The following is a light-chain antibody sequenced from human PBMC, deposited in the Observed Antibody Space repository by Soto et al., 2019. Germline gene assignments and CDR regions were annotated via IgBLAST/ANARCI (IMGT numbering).Light chain of an antibody. CDR1: SSDVGGYNE. Sequence: QSALTQPASVSGSPGQSTTISCTGTSSDVGGYNEVSWYQQRPGKAPKLMIYDVSNRPSGVSSRFSASKSGNTASLTISGLRAEDEAYYYCGSHAAGSTLIFGGGTKLT. CDR2: DVS. CDR3: GSHAAGSTLI. J-gene: IGLJ2*01. V-gene: IGLV2-14*03.